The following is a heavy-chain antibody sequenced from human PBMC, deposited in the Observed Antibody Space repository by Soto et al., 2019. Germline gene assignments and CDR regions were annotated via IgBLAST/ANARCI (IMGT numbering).Heavy chain of an antibody. V-gene: IGHV1-2*04. Sequence: ASVKVSCKASGYTFTGYYMHWVRQAPGQGLEWMGWINPNSGGTKYAQKFQGWVTMTRDTSISAAYMELSRLRADDTAVYYCATQRNYGYYGAFDYWGHVTLVTVSA. CDR3: ATQRNYGYYGAFDY. CDR2: INPNSGGT. D-gene: IGHD4-17*01. CDR1: GYTFTGYY. J-gene: IGHJ4*01.